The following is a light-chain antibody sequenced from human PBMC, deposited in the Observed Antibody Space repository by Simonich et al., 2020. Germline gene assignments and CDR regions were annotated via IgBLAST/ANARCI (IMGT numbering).Light chain of an antibody. CDR1: QSFLYSSNNKNY. V-gene: IGKV4-1*01. CDR2: WAS. J-gene: IGKJ4*01. Sequence: DIVMTQSPDSLAVSLGEGATINCKSSQSFLYSSNNKNYLAWYQQNPGQPPKLLIYWASTRESGVPDRFSGSGSGTDFTLTISSLQAEDVAVYYCQQYYSTPTFGGGTKVEIK. CDR3: QQYYSTPT.